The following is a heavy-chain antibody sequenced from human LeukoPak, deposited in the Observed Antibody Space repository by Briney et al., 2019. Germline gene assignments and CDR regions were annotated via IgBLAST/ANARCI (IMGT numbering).Heavy chain of an antibody. CDR2: VSSSGGST. V-gene: IGHV3-23*01. Sequence: SCKASGGTFSSYGMSWVRQAPGKGLEWVSIVSSSGGSTYYADSVKGRFTISRDNSKSTLYLQMNSLRDEDTAVYYCAKGQEYVWGSYRYTEGPYFDYWGQGTLVTVSS. CDR3: AKGQEYVWGSYRYTEGPYFDY. D-gene: IGHD3-16*02. J-gene: IGHJ4*02. CDR1: GGTFSSYG.